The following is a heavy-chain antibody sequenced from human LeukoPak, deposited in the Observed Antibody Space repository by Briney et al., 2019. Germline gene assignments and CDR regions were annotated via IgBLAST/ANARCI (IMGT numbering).Heavy chain of an antibody. Sequence: GASVKVSCKASGYTITDYYLHWVRQAPGQGLEWMGWIIPNTGGTNYAQKFQDWVTMSSDTSISTAYMELSSLRSDDTAVYYCARDFARAARINPLFDYWGQGTLVTVSS. D-gene: IGHD2-15*01. J-gene: IGHJ4*02. CDR1: GYTITDYY. CDR2: IIPNTGGT. CDR3: ARDFARAARINPLFDY. V-gene: IGHV1-2*04.